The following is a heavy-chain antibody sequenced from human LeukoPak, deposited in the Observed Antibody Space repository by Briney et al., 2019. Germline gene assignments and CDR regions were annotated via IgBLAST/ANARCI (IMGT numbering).Heavy chain of an antibody. CDR3: AREGYYYVSSGYSPGVDY. J-gene: IGHJ4*02. V-gene: IGHV4-31*03. Sequence: SQTLSLTCTVSGGSISSGGYYWSWIRQHPGKGLEWIGYIYYSGSTYYNPSLKSRVTISVDTSKNQFSLKLSSVTAADTAVYYCAREGYYYVSSGYSPGVDYWGQGTLVTASS. CDR2: IYYSGST. CDR1: GGSISSGGYY. D-gene: IGHD3-22*01.